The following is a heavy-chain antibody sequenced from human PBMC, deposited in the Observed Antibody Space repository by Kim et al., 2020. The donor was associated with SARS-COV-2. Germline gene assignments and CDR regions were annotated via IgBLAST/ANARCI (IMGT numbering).Heavy chain of an antibody. D-gene: IGHD5-12*01. J-gene: IGHJ4*02. Sequence: IYYADSVKGRFTISRGNAKNSLYLQMNSLRAEDTAVYYCARQGYPSRIDYWGQGTLVTVSS. CDR2: I. V-gene: IGHV3-21*01. CDR3: ARQGYPSRIDY.